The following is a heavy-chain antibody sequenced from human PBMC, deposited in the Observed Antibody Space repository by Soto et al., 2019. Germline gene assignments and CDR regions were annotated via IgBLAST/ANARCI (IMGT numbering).Heavy chain of an antibody. V-gene: IGHV4-39*02. D-gene: IGHD6-6*01. J-gene: IGHJ4*02. CDR2: IYYSGST. Sequence: SETLSLTCTVSGGSISSSSYYWGWIRQPPGKGLEWIGSIYYSGSTYYNPSLKSRVTISVDTSKNQFSLKLSSVTAADTAVYYCAKEGVSSIAAYYFDYWGQGTLVTVSS. CDR1: GGSISSSSYY. CDR3: AKEGVSSIAAYYFDY.